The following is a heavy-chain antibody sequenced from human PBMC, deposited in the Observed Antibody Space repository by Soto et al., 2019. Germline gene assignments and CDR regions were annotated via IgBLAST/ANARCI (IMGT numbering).Heavy chain of an antibody. CDR2: ISSSSSTI. CDR1: GFTFSSYS. V-gene: IGHV3-48*01. J-gene: IGHJ4*02. Sequence: EVQLVESGGGLVQPGGSLRLSCAASGFTFSSYSMNWVRQAPGKGLEWVSYISSSSSTIYYADSVKGRFTISRDNAKNWVDLEMKSLRAEDTAVYYCARRAAAGNLNFDYWGQGTLVTVSS. D-gene: IGHD6-13*01. CDR3: ARRAAAGNLNFDY.